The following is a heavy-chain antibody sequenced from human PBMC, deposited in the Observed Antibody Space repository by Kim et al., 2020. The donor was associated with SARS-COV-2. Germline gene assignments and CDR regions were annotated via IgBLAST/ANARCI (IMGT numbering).Heavy chain of an antibody. D-gene: IGHD1-1*01. CDR2: ISGSGGST. J-gene: IGHJ4*02. V-gene: IGHV3-23*01. CDR3: AKDSKVPLMERDFDY. CDR1: GFTFSNYA. Sequence: GGSLRLSCVASGFTFSNYAVTWVRQAPGKGLEWVSSISGSGGSTYYADSVKGRFTLSRDNSKKTLYLQMNSLRAEDTAVYYCAKDSKVPLMERDFDYWGQGTLVTVSS.